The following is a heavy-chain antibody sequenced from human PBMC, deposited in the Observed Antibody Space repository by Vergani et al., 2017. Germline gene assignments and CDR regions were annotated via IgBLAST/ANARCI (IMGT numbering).Heavy chain of an antibody. D-gene: IGHD6-19*01. CDR1: GGSISSYY. J-gene: IGHJ3*02. CDR2: IYYSGST. V-gene: IGHV4-59*01. Sequence: QVQLQESGPGLVKPSETLSLTCTVSGGSISSYYWSWIRQPPGKGLEWIGYIYYSGSTNYNPSLKSRVTISVDTSKNQFSLKLSSVTAADTAVYYCARTRSGWYTAFDIWGQGTMVTVSS. CDR3: ARTRSGWYTAFDI.